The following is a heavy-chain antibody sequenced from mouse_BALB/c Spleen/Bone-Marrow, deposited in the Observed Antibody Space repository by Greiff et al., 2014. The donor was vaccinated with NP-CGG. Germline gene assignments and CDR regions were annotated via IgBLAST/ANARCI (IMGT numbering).Heavy chain of an antibody. CDR1: GYTFTDHA. V-gene: IGHV1S53*02. J-gene: IGHJ2*01. Sequence: VNVVESDAELVKPGASVKISCKASGYTFTDHAIHWVKQKPEQGLEWIGYISPGTGSIKYNEKFKDKVTLTADKSSSTAYMQLNSLTSEDSTVYFCKYYGKTFDYWGQGTTLTVSS. CDR2: ISPGTGSI. D-gene: IGHD1-1*01. CDR3: KYYGKTFDY.